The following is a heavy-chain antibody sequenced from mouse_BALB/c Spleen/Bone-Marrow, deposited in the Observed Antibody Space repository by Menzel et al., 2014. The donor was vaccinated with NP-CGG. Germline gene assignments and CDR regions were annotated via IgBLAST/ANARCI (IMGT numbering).Heavy chain of an antibody. CDR3: ALNWDSAY. CDR2: INNGGTYT. V-gene: IGHV5-6*02. D-gene: IGHD4-1*02. CDR1: GFTFSSYG. Sequence: DVKLQESGGDLVKPGGSLKLSCAASGFTFSSYGMSWVRQTPDKRLEWVATINNGGTYTYYPDSVKGRFTISRDNAKNTLYPQMSSLKSEDTAMYYCALNWDSAYWGQGTLVTVSA. J-gene: IGHJ3*01.